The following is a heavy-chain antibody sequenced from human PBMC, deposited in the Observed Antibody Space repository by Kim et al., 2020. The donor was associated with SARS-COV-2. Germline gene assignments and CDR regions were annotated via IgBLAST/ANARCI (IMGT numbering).Heavy chain of an antibody. Sequence: GASLKISCKGSGYSFTSYWISWVRQMPGKGLEWMGRIDPSDSYTNYSPSFQGHVTISADKSISTAYLQWSSLKASDTAMYYCVVTGLGSSWERVLDCWGQGTLVTVSS. CDR1: GYSFTSYW. V-gene: IGHV5-10-1*01. CDR3: VVTGLGSSWERVLDC. CDR2: IDPSDSYT. J-gene: IGHJ4*02. D-gene: IGHD6-13*01.